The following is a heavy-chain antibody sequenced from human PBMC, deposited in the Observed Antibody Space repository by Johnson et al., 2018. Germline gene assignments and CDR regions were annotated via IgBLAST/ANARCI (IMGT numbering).Heavy chain of an antibody. Sequence: QVQLVQSGGGVVQPGRSLRLSCAASGFIFSTYGMHWVRQAPGKGLEWVAVISYDESYTYYGDSVKGRFTISRDNSNNTLYLQMNSLRAEDTALYFCAKDTWYNWGAGWYFDLWGRGPLVPVSS. V-gene: IGHV3-30*18. D-gene: IGHD1-1*01. CDR1: GFIFSTYG. CDR3: AKDTWYNWGAGWYFDL. CDR2: ISYDESYT. J-gene: IGHJ2*01.